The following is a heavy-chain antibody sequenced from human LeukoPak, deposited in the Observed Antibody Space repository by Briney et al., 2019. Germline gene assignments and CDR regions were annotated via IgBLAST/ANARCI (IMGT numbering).Heavy chain of an antibody. V-gene: IGHV3-23*01. Sequence: GGSLRLSCAASGFTFSSYAMSWVRQAPGKGLEWVSAISGSGGSTYYADSVKGRFTISRDNSKNTLYLQMNSLRAEDTAVYYCAKEGRRITMIVVVTISPYFDYWGQGTLVTVSS. CDR3: AKEGRRITMIVVVTISPYFDY. J-gene: IGHJ4*02. CDR2: ISGSGGST. CDR1: GFTFSSYA. D-gene: IGHD3-22*01.